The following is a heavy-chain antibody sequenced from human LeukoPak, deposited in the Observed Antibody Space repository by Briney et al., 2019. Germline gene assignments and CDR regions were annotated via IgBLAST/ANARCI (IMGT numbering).Heavy chain of an antibody. Sequence: GGSLRLSCAASGFTFSSYAMSWVRQAPGKGLEWVSAISGSGGSTYYADSVKGRFTISRDNAMNSLYLQMNSLRAEDTAVYYCARGPYGSGSYHDYWGQGTLVTVSS. CDR1: GFTFSSYA. J-gene: IGHJ4*02. V-gene: IGHV3-23*01. CDR2: ISGSGGST. CDR3: ARGPYGSGSYHDY. D-gene: IGHD3-10*01.